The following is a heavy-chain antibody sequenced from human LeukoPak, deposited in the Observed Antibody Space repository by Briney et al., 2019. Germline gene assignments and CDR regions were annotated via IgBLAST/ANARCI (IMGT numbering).Heavy chain of an antibody. J-gene: IGHJ3*02. V-gene: IGHV3-64*01. D-gene: IGHD2-2*01. CDR1: GFTFSSYA. Sequence: GSLRLSCAASGFTFSSYAMHWVRQAPGKGLEYVSAIISNGGSTYYANSVKGRFTISRDNSKNTLYLQMGSLRAEDMAVYYCARDTSSYDGNDAFDIWGQGTMVTVSS. CDR3: ARDTSSYDGNDAFDI. CDR2: IISNGGST.